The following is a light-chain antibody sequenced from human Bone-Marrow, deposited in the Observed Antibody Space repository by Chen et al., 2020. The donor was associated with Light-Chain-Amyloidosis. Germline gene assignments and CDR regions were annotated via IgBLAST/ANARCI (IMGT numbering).Light chain of an antibody. J-gene: IGLJ1*01. Sequence: QSALTQPASVSGSPGQSITISCTGTSSDVGGDNHVSWYQQHPAKAPKLIINEVTNRPPWVPDRFSGSKSDNTASLTIAGLQTEDEADYFCSSYTITNTLVFGSGTRVTVL. CDR2: EVT. CDR1: SSDVGGDNH. CDR3: SSYTITNTLV. V-gene: IGLV2-14*01.